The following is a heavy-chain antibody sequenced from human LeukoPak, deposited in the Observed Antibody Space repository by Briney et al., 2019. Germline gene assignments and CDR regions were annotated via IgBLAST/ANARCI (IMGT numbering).Heavy chain of an antibody. CDR3: ARASALPGFGWFDP. CDR1: GGSISSYY. V-gene: IGHV4-59*01. D-gene: IGHD3-16*01. Sequence: SETLSLTCTVSGGSISSYYWSWIRQPPGKGLEGMGYIYYSGSTNYNPPLKSRVTISVDTSKNQFSLKLSSVTAADTAVYYCARASALPGFGWFDPWGQGTLVTVSS. J-gene: IGHJ5*02. CDR2: IYYSGST.